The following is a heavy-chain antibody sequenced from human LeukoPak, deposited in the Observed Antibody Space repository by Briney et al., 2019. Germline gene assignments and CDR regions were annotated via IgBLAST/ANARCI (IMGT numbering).Heavy chain of an antibody. CDR2: INHRGST. J-gene: IGHJ4*02. CDR1: GGSFNGDF. V-gene: IGHV4-34*01. Sequence: SETLSLTCAVSGGSFNGDFWSWIRQPSGKGLEWIGEINHRGSTSFDPSLKSRVTMSVDTSKKEFSLRLTSVTAADTAVYYCARGRIFGVVRGYFDYWGQGTLVSVSS. D-gene: IGHD3-3*01. CDR3: ARGRIFGVVRGYFDY.